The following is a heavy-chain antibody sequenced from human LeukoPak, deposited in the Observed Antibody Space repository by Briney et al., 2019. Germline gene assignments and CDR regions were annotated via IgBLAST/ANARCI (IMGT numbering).Heavy chain of an antibody. V-gene: IGHV3-33*01. CDR1: GFTFSNYG. Sequence: QAGGSLRLSCITSGFTFSNYGFHWVRQAPGKGLEWTAAIWYDGSNQYYPDSVKGRFIISRDNSKSTLYLQMNSLRAEDTAVYYCARPKGRSDHYYVLVYFDFWGQGTLVTASS. D-gene: IGHD3-22*01. CDR3: ARPKGRSDHYYVLVYFDF. CDR2: IWYDGSNQ. J-gene: IGHJ4*02.